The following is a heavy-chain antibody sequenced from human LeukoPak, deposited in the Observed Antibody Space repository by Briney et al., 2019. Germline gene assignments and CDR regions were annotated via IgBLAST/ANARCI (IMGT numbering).Heavy chain of an antibody. Sequence: GGSLRLSCAASGFTFSSYAMSWVRQAPGKGLEWVSVIYSGGSTYCADSVKGRFTISRDNSKNTLYLQMNSLRAEDTAVCYCAPGGAMGDYWGQGTLVTVSS. CDR1: GFTFSSYA. J-gene: IGHJ4*02. D-gene: IGHD3-16*01. CDR3: APGGAMGDY. CDR2: IYSGGST. V-gene: IGHV3-66*01.